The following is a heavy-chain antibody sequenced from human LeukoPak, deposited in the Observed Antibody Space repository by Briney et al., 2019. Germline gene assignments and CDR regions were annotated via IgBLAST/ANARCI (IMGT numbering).Heavy chain of an antibody. CDR2: ISWNSAYI. CDR1: GFTFHHYA. CDR3: AKDKAPLYSGYDWDLDF. Sequence: PGRSLRLSCAASGFTFHHYAIHWVRQVPGKGLEWVSGISWNSAYIGYADSVKGRFTISRDKAKNSVYLQMNSLRAEDTALYYCAKDKAPLYSGYDWDLDFWGQGTMVTVSS. V-gene: IGHV3-9*01. D-gene: IGHD5-12*01. J-gene: IGHJ4*02.